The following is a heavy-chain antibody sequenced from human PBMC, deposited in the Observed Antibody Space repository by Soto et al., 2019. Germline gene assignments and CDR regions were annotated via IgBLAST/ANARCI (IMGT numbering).Heavy chain of an antibody. CDR3: ARSTVYSSSRYSGGNWFDP. J-gene: IGHJ5*02. V-gene: IGHV4-31*03. D-gene: IGHD6-13*01. CDR2: IYYSGST. Sequence: SSETLSLTCTVSGGSISSAGYSWSWIRQHPGKGLEWIGYIYYSGSTYYNPSLKGRVTISVDTSKDQFSLKLRSVTAADTAVYYCARSTVYSSSRYSGGNWFDPWGQGTLVTVSS. CDR1: GGSISSAGYS.